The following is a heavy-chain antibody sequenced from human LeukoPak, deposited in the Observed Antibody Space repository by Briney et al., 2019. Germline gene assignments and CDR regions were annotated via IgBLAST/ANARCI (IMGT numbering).Heavy chain of an antibody. Sequence: PGGSLRLSCAASGFDVSSIFLSWVRQAPGKGLEWIAVIYYDGITYFADSVKGRFTISRDNAKNTVYLQMNTLRDEDTAIYYCAGPPHDSSGHFIFWGQGTLVAVSS. CDR3: AGPPHDSSGHFIF. CDR2: IYYDGIT. V-gene: IGHV3-53*01. CDR1: GFDVSSIF. J-gene: IGHJ1*01. D-gene: IGHD3-22*01.